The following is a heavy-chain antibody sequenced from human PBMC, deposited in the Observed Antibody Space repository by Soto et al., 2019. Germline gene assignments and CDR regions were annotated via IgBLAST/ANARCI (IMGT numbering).Heavy chain of an antibody. CDR3: AKDQGSSWYEIDY. V-gene: IGHV3-23*01. D-gene: IGHD6-13*01. CDR1: GFTFSNYA. Sequence: EVQLLESGGGLVQPGGSLRLSCAASGFTFSNYAVTWVRQAPGKGLEWVSTICGSGGSTYYADSVKGRFTISRDNSKNPLYLQMNSLRAEDTAVYYCAKDQGSSWYEIDYWGQGTLVTVSS. CDR2: ICGSGGST. J-gene: IGHJ4*02.